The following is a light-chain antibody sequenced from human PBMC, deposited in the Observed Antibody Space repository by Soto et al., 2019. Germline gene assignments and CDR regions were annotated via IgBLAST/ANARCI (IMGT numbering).Light chain of an antibody. J-gene: IGKJ3*01. V-gene: IGKV3-15*01. CDR1: QSVNSK. CDR2: GAS. CDR3: QQYDNWPPFT. Sequence: EIVMTQSPATLSVSLGERATLSCRASQSVNSKLAWYQQKPGQAPRLLISGASARVTGVPDRFSGSGSGTEFTLTICSLQSEDSAVYYCQQYDNWPPFTFGPGTRVDIK.